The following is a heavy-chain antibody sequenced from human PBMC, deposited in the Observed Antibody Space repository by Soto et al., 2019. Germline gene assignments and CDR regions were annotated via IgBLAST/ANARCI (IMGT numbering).Heavy chain of an antibody. CDR3: ARGITFGRVIVRPHFDY. D-gene: IGHD3-16*02. Sequence: SETLSVPCTVSCGSISSGDDYWSWIRKPPGKGLEWIGYIYYSGSTYYNPSLKSRVTISVDTSKNQFSLKLSSVTAADTAVYYCARGITFGRVIVRPHFDYWAQGTLVTVSS. CDR2: IYYSGST. J-gene: IGHJ4*02. CDR1: CGSISSGDDY. V-gene: IGHV4-30-4*01.